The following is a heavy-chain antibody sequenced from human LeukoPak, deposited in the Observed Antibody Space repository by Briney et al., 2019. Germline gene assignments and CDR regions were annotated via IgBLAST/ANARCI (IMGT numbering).Heavy chain of an antibody. V-gene: IGHV3-48*03. CDR2: ISGSGSTI. J-gene: IGHJ4*02. CDR1: GFTFSNYE. Sequence: GGSLRLSCAASGFTFSNYEMNWVRQAPGKGLEWLSYISGSGSTIYYADSVQGRFTISRDNAKKSLYLQMNSLRAEDMAVYYCARAGWNYMGYFDYWGQGTLVTVSS. CDR3: ARAGWNYMGYFDY. D-gene: IGHD1-7*01.